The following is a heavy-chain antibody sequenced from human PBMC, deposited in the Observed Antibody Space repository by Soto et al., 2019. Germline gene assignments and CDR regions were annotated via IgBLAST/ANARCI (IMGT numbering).Heavy chain of an antibody. Sequence: PSETLSLTCTVSGGPSSFYYWSWIRQSPGKGLEWIGYIHYSGSTNYNPSLKSRITISVDTSRNQFSLKLSTVTAADTAVYYCTRHYSGYSFFDYWGQGTLVTVSS. V-gene: IGHV4-59*08. CDR2: IHYSGST. CDR1: GGPSSFYY. D-gene: IGHD5-12*01. CDR3: TRHYSGYSFFDY. J-gene: IGHJ4*02.